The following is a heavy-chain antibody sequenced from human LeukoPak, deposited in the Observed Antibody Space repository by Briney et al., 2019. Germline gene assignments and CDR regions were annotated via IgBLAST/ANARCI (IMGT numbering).Heavy chain of an antibody. Sequence: PSETLSLACTVSNDSIYDSYWTWIRQPPGKRLEWIGYISNSGTTKYNPSLKSRVTISVDTSNNQISLRLRSVTAADTAVYFCARGGRNFDYWGQGTLVTVSS. CDR2: ISNSGTT. J-gene: IGHJ4*02. CDR3: ARGGRNFDY. V-gene: IGHV4-59*01. CDR1: NDSIYDSY. D-gene: IGHD1-26*01.